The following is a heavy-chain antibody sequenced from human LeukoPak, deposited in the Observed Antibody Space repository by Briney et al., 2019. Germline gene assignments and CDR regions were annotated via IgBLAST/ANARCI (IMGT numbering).Heavy chain of an antibody. CDR2: IIPIFGTA. J-gene: IGHJ4*02. V-gene: IGHV1-69*13. CDR3: ARSKYSSGLLDY. D-gene: IGHD6-19*01. CDR1: GGTFSSYA. Sequence: ASVKVSCEASGGTFSSYAISWVRQAPGQELEWMGGIIPIFGTANYAQKFQGRVTITADESTSTAYMVLSSLRSEDTAVYYCARSKYSSGLLDYWGQGTLVTVSS.